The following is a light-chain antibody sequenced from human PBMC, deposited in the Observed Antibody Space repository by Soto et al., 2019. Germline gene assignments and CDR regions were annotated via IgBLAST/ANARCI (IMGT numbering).Light chain of an antibody. CDR1: TGAVTSGHY. J-gene: IGLJ2*01. Sequence: QTVVTQEPSLTVSPGGTVTLTCGSSTGAVTSGHYPYWFQQKPGQAPRTLISDTSNKHSWTPARFSGSLLGGKAALTLSGAQPEDEAEYYCLLSYSGPRVFGGGTKL. CDR3: LLSYSGPRV. V-gene: IGLV7-46*01. CDR2: DTS.